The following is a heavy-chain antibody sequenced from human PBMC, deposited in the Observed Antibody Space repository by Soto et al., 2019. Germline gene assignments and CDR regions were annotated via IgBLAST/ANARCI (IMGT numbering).Heavy chain of an antibody. D-gene: IGHD6-13*01. CDR1: GFTFSTYA. CDR3: AKTATAPDDLAWFAP. Sequence: EVQLLESGGGLVQPGGSLRLSCAASGFTFSTYAMNWVRQAPGKGLEWVSSISGSGVSTYYADSVRGRFTISRDNFKNTLSLQMNSLRAEDTAPYYCAKTATAPDDLAWFAPWGQGTLVTVSS. CDR2: ISGSGVST. V-gene: IGHV3-23*01. J-gene: IGHJ5*02.